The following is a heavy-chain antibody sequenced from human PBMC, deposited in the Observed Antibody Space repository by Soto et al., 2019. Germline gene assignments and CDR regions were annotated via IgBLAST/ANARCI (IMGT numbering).Heavy chain of an antibody. V-gene: IGHV5-10-1*01. CDR3: ARQVPGLHGMDV. CDR2: IDPSDSYT. CDR1: GYSFTSYW. J-gene: IGHJ6*02. D-gene: IGHD2-8*02. Sequence: GESLKISCKGSGYSFTSYWISWVRQMPGKGLEWMGRIDPSDSYTNYSPSFQGRVTISADKSISTAYLQWSSLKASYTAMYYCARQVPGLHGMDVWGQGTTVTGSS.